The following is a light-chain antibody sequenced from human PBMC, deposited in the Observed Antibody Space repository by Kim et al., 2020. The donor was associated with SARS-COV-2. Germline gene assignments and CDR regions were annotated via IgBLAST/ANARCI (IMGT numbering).Light chain of an antibody. CDR3: QQGYST. CDR1: QSISTY. CDR2: AAP. V-gene: IGKV1-39*01. Sequence: DIQMTQSPSSLSASVGDRVTITCRASQSISTYLNWYQQKPGRAPNLLIYAAPSLPSGVPSRFSGSGSGTDFTLTISSLQPEDFATYYCQQGYSTFGQGTKLEI. J-gene: IGKJ2*01.